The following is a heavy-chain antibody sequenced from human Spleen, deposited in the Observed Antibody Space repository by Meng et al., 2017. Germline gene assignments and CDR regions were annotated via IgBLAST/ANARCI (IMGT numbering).Heavy chain of an antibody. CDR2: INHSGST. Sequence: QLQVQESGPGLVKPSQTLSLTCTVSGGSISSGGYYWSWIRQHPGKGLEWIGEINHSGSTNYNPSLKSRVTISVDTSKNQFSLKLSSVTAADTAVYYCARGYSRGKYFQHWGQGTLVTVSS. J-gene: IGHJ1*01. CDR1: GGSISSGGYY. V-gene: IGHV4-31*03. CDR3: ARGYSRGKYFQH. D-gene: IGHD6-13*01.